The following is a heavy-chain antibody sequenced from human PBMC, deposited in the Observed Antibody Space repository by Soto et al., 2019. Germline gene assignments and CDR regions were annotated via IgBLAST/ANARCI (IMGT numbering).Heavy chain of an antibody. CDR3: ARDPPYFYGSGSYYQGPDYNWFDP. V-gene: IGHV1-18*01. Sequence: ASVKVSCKASGYTFTSYGISRVRQAPGQGLEWMGWISAYNGNTNYARKLQGRVTMTTDTSTSTAYMELRSLRSDDTAVYYCARDPPYFYGSGSYYQGPDYNWFDPSGQGTLFTVSS. CDR1: GYTFTSYG. CDR2: ISAYNGNT. J-gene: IGHJ5*02. D-gene: IGHD3-10*01.